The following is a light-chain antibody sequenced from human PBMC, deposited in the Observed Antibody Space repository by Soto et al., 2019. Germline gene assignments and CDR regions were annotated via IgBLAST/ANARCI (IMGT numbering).Light chain of an antibody. V-gene: IGKV1-5*01. J-gene: IGKJ1*01. CDR2: DAS. CDR1: QSISSW. Sequence: DIRLTQSPSSMSASVGDRVTITCRASQSISSWLAWYQQKPGKAPKLLIYDASSLESGVPSRFSGSASGADFTLSISSLQPDDFATYYCHQYINSWTFCQGTKVDIK. CDR3: HQYINSWT.